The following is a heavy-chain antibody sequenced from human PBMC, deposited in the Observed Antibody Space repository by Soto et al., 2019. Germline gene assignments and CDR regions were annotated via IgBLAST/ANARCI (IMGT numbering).Heavy chain of an antibody. J-gene: IGHJ4*02. CDR2: IYYTGST. Sequence: QVQLQESGPGLVKPSQTLSLTCTVSGGSISSGGYYWSWIRQHPGKGLEWIGYIYYTGSTYYNPSHQSRPTRSLHTSKDQFSLKLSSVTAADTAVYYCAGALGYCTSTSCHLAAGEKDYWGQGALVTVSS. V-gene: IGHV4-31*03. CDR3: AGALGYCTSTSCHLAAGEKDY. D-gene: IGHD2-2*01. CDR1: GGSISSGGYY.